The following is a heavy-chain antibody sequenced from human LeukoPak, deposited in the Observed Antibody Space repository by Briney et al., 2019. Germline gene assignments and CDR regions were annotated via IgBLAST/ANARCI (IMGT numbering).Heavy chain of an antibody. CDR1: GYTFTGYY. Sequence: ASAKVSCKASGYTFTGYYMHWVRQAPGQGLEWMGWINPNSGGTNYAQKFQGRVTMTRDTSISTAYMELSRLRSDDTAVYYCGIVGATERSGFDPWGQGTLVTVSS. J-gene: IGHJ5*02. CDR3: GIVGATERSGFDP. CDR2: INPNSGGT. D-gene: IGHD1-26*01. V-gene: IGHV1-2*02.